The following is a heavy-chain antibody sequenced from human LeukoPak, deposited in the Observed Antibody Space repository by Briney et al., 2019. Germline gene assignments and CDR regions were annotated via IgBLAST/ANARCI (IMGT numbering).Heavy chain of an antibody. V-gene: IGHV1-69*05. CDR1: GGTFSSYA. CDR3: ASRGLAAADH. J-gene: IGHJ4*02. CDR2: IIPIFGTA. D-gene: IGHD6-13*01. Sequence: GASVKVSCKASGGTFSSYAISWVRQAPGQGLEWMGGIIPIFGTANYAQKFQGRVTITTDESTSTAYMELSSLRSEDTAVYYCASRGLAAADHWGQGTLVTVSS.